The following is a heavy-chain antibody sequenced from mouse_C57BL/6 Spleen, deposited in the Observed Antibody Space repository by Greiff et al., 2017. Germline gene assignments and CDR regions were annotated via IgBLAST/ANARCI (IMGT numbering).Heavy chain of an antibody. CDR2: INPNNGGT. CDR3: ARGGLWLLDY. CDR1: GYTFTDYY. V-gene: IGHV1-26*01. Sequence: VQLQQSGPELVKPGASVKISCKASGYTFTDYYMNWVKQSHGKSLEWIGDINPNNGGTSYNQKFKGKATLTVDKSSSAAYMELRSLTSEDSAVYYCARGGLWLLDYWGQGTTLTVSS. J-gene: IGHJ2*01. D-gene: IGHD1-2*01.